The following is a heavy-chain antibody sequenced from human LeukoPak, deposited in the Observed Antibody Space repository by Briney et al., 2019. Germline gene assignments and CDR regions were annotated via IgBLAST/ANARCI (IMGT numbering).Heavy chain of an antibody. CDR1: GGSISSYY. CDR2: IYYSGST. Sequence: SETLSLTCTVSGGSISSYYWSWIWQPPGKGLEWIGYIYYSGSTNYNPSLKSRVTISVDTSKNQFSLKLSSVTAADTAVYYCARVDLRYYELDYWGQGTLVTVSS. CDR3: ARVDLRYYELDY. D-gene: IGHD3-22*01. J-gene: IGHJ4*02. V-gene: IGHV4-59*01.